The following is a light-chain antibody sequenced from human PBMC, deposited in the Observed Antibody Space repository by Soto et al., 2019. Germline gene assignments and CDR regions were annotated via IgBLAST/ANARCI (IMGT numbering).Light chain of an antibody. CDR1: QGISSN. CDR2: GAS. CDR3: QQLSSYPPWT. V-gene: IGKV1-9*01. J-gene: IGKJ1*01. Sequence: IQLTQSPSSLSASVGDRVTITCRASQGISSNLAWYQQKPGRAPKLLIFGASTLQSWVPSRFSGSGSGTDFSLTISSLQHEDFATYFCQQLSSYPPWTFGQGTKVEIK.